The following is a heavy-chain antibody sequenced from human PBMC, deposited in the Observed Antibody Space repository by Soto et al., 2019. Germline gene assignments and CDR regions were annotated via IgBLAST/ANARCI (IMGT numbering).Heavy chain of an antibody. CDR3: AREADLVSSGYGLDY. J-gene: IGHJ4*01. CDR1: GFTFNRYS. D-gene: IGHD3-22*01. Sequence: EGSLRLFCAASGFTFNRYSMNWVRQAPGKGLEWVSSVTSSSSSMLYADSVKGRFNISRDDAKDSLFLQMNSLRADDTAVYYCAREADLVSSGYGLDYSGHVTMGTLSS. V-gene: IGHV3-21*01. CDR2: VTSSSSSM.